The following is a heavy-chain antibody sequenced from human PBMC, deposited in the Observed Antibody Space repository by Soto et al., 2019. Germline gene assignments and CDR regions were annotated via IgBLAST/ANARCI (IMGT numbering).Heavy chain of an antibody. CDR1: GFTFSNAW. V-gene: IGHV3-15*01. CDR2: IKSKTDGGTT. Sequence: GGSLRLSCAASGFTFSNAWMSWVRQAPGKGLEWVGRIKSKTDGGTTDYAAPVKGRFTISRDDSKNTLYLQMNSLKTEDTAVYYCTTGPFITIFGVVFGYYYYYGMDVWGQGTTVSVSS. CDR3: TTGPFITIFGVVFGYYYYYGMDV. J-gene: IGHJ6*02. D-gene: IGHD3-3*01.